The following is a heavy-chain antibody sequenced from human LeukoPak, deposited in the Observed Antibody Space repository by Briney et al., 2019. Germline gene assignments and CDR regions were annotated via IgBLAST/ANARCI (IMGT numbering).Heavy chain of an antibody. CDR3: ARDADDFWSGYYTASHAFDI. CDR2: IIPIFGTA. CDR1: GGTFSSYA. Sequence: SVKVSCKASGGTFSSYAISWVRQAPGQGLEWMGGIIPIFGTANYAQKFQGRVTITTDESTSTAYMELSSLRSEDTAVYYCARDADDFWSGYYTASHAFDIWGQGTMVTVSS. D-gene: IGHD3-3*01. J-gene: IGHJ3*02. V-gene: IGHV1-69*05.